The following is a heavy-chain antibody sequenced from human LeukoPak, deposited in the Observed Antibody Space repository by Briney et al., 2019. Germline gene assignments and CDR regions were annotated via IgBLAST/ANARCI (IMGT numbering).Heavy chain of an antibody. Sequence: PGGSLRLSCSASGFSFSNFAMHWVRQAPGKGLEYVSGVNINGGSTYYADSVKGRFTISRDNSNNTLDLQMSSLRVEDTAVYYCASAVMIITEGTGAFDIWGQGTLVSVSS. D-gene: IGHD3-16*01. CDR1: GFSFSNFA. CDR3: ASAVMIITEGTGAFDI. J-gene: IGHJ3*02. V-gene: IGHV3-64*04. CDR2: VNINGGST.